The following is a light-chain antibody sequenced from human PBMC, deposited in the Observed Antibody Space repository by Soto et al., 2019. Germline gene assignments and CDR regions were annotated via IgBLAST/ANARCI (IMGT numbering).Light chain of an antibody. J-gene: IGKJ2*01. V-gene: IGKV2-28*01. CDR2: LGS. CDR1: QSLLHSNGYNY. Sequence: DIVMTQSPLSLPVTPGEPASISCRSSQSLLHSNGYNYLDWYLQKPCQSPQLLIYLGSNRASAVPDRFSGSGAVTDFTLKISRGEAEDVGVYYCMQTLQTPRYTFGQGTKLEIK. CDR3: MQTLQTPRYT.